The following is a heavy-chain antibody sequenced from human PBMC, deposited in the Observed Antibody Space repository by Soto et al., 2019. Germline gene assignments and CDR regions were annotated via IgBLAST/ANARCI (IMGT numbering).Heavy chain of an antibody. V-gene: IGHV3-66*01. D-gene: IGHD6-13*01. J-gene: IGHJ4*01. CDR3: ARVHSSSYHYFDY. CDR2: IYSAGSA. Sequence: VESLRPSYRTTGSTASTSHTSRLRQVSVKWLEWVSVIYSAGSADFADSVKGRFTISRDNSKNTLYLQMSSLRAEYSAVYYWARVHSSSYHYFDYWG. CDR1: GSTASTSH.